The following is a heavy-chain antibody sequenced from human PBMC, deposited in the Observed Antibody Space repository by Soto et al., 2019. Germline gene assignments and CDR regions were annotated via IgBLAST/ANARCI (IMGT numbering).Heavy chain of an antibody. CDR3: ARMASFGSLNWFDP. Sequence: ASVKVSCKASGYIFTNNDVSWVRQATGQGLEWMGWMNPGSGDTGYAQKFQGRVTMTRNISIATAYMELSSLRADDTAIYYCARMASFGSLNWFDPWGQGTLVTVSS. V-gene: IGHV1-8*01. CDR1: GYIFTNND. D-gene: IGHD5-18*01. CDR2: MNPGSGDT. J-gene: IGHJ5*02.